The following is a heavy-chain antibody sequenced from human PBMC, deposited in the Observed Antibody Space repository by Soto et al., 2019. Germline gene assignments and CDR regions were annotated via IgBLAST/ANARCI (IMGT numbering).Heavy chain of an antibody. Sequence: ASVKVSCKASGYTFTSYDINWVRQATGQGLEWMGWMNPNSGNTGYAQKFQGRVTMTRNTSISTAYMELSSLRSEDTAAYYCARVLGIAVAPPGYWGQGTLVTVSS. D-gene: IGHD6-19*01. CDR2: MNPNSGNT. J-gene: IGHJ4*02. V-gene: IGHV1-8*01. CDR1: GYTFTSYD. CDR3: ARVLGIAVAPPGY.